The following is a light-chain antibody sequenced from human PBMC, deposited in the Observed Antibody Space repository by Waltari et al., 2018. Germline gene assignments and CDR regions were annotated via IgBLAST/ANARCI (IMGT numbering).Light chain of an antibody. CDR3: CSYAGSYTYV. CDR1: SSDVGGYNY. Sequence: QSALTQPRSVSGSPGQSVTISCTGTSSDVGGYNYVSWYQHHPGKAPKLIIYDVSKRPSGVPDRFSGSKSGNTASLTISGLHAEGEADYYCCSYAGSYTYVFGTGTKVTVL. CDR2: DVS. V-gene: IGLV2-11*01. J-gene: IGLJ1*01.